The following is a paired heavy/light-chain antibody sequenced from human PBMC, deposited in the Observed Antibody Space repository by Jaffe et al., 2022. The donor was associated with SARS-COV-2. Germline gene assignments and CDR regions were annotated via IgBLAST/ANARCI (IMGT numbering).Light chain of an antibody. Sequence: DIQMTQSPSTLSASIGDRVTITCRASQSISYWLAWCQQKPGKPPKVLIYKASTLESGVPSRFSGSGSGTEFTLTISSLQPDDFATYYCQQYDNYPITFGGGTKVEIK. CDR2: KAS. J-gene: IGKJ4*01. V-gene: IGKV1-5*03. CDR1: QSISYW. CDR3: QQYDNYPIT.
Heavy chain of an antibody. CDR1: GFTFSASW. Sequence: EVQLVESGGGLVQPGGSLRLSCAASGFTFSASWMSWVRQAPGKGLEWVANIKGDGSEKRYVDSVKGRFTVSRDNPKNSLYLQMDNLRADDSAVYWCAKYSGSYSFENWGQGSLVTVSS. CDR2: IKGDGSEK. D-gene: IGHD1-26*01. J-gene: IGHJ4*02. CDR3: AKYSGSYSFEN. V-gene: IGHV3-7*03.